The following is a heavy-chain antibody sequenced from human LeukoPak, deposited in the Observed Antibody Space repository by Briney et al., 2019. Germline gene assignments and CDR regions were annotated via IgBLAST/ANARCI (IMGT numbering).Heavy chain of an antibody. J-gene: IGHJ2*01. CDR3: ARSYCSGNNCYSDYYFDL. Sequence: GGPLTLSCAASGMPFRRHWMSWVRQSPGKGLEGVDKISKDGSETDYVHSVKGRFTISRDNAKNSLYLQMNSLRAEDTAVYYCARSYCSGNNCYSDYYFDLWGRGTLVIVSS. V-gene: IGHV3-7*03. D-gene: IGHD2-15*01. CDR2: ISKDGSET. CDR1: GMPFRRHW.